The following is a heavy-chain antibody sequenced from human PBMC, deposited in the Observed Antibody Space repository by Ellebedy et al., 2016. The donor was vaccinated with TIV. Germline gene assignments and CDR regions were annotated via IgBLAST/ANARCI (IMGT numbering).Heavy chain of an antibody. J-gene: IGHJ4*02. CDR1: GFTFSSYW. CDR2: RNSDGSST. Sequence: ESLKISCAASGFTFSSYWMHWVRQVPGKGLLWVSRRNSDGSSTSYADSVKGRFTISRDNAKNTLYLQMNSLRAEDTAIYYCARIVNPGSSGWYPFDYWGQGTLVTVSS. CDR3: ARIVNPGSSGWYPFDY. V-gene: IGHV3-74*01. D-gene: IGHD6-19*01.